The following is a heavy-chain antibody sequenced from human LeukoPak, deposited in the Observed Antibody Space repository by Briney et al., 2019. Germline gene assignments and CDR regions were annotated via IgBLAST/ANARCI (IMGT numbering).Heavy chain of an antibody. J-gene: IGHJ5*02. Sequence: GGSLRLSCAVSGFTFNSYGMHWVRQAPGKGLEWVAAISHDGINTYSGDSVKGRFTISRDNPKNTLFLQMTSLRPEDTAMYYCAKDAGQWQNWNWFAPWGQGTLVIVSS. CDR2: ISHDGINT. D-gene: IGHD6-19*01. CDR1: GFTFNSYG. CDR3: AKDAGQWQNWNWFAP. V-gene: IGHV3-30*18.